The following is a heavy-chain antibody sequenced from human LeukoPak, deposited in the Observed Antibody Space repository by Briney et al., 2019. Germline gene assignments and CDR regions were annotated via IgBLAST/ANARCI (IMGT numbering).Heavy chain of an antibody. V-gene: IGHV3-30*18. Sequence: GRSLRLSCAASGFTFSSYGMHWVRQAPGKGLEWVAVISDDGSNKCYGDSVKGRFTISRDNSKNTLYLQMNSLRAEDTAVYYCAKDRGYSSSWYVFGYWGQGTLVTVSS. CDR1: GFTFSSYG. J-gene: IGHJ4*02. CDR2: ISDDGSNK. D-gene: IGHD6-13*01. CDR3: AKDRGYSSSWYVFGY.